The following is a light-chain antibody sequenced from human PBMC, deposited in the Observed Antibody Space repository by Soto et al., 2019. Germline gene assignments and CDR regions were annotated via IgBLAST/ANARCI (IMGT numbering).Light chain of an antibody. Sequence: DIQMTQSPSTLSGSVGDRVTITCRASQTISSWLAWYQQKPGKAPKLLIYKASTLKSGVPSRFSGSGSGTEFTLTIISLQPDDFATYYCPHYNSYSEAFGQGSKVELK. V-gene: IGKV1-5*03. CDR3: PHYNSYSEA. J-gene: IGKJ1*01. CDR2: KAS. CDR1: QTISSW.